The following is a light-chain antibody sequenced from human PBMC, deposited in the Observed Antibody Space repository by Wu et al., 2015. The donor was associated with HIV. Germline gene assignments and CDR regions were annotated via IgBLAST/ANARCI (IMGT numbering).Light chain of an antibody. Sequence: EIVLTQSPGTLSLSPGERTTLSCRASQTVASSYLAWYQQRPGQAPRLLIYGASSRATGIPDRFSGSGSGTDFTLIISRLEPADFAVYYCQQYGNSPPTFGQGTKVEIK. CDR3: QQYGNSPPT. CDR2: GAS. CDR1: QTVASSY. J-gene: IGKJ1*01. V-gene: IGKV3-20*01.